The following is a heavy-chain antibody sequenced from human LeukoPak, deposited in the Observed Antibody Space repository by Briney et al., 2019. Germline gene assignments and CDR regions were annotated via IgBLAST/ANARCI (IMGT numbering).Heavy chain of an antibody. D-gene: IGHD6-19*01. J-gene: IGHJ3*02. CDR2: TYYRSKWYN. Sequence: SQTLSLTCATSGDSVSSNSAAWNWIRQSPSRGLEWLGRTYYRSKWYNDYAVSVKSRITINPDTSKNQFSLQLNSVTPEDTAVYYCARAQQWLVRGAFDIWGQGTMVTVSS. CDR1: GDSVSSNSAA. V-gene: IGHV6-1*01. CDR3: ARAQQWLVRGAFDI.